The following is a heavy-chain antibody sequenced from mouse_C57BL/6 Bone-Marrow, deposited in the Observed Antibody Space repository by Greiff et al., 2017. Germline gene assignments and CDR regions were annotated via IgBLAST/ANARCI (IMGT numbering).Heavy chain of an antibody. CDR2: IHPNSGST. V-gene: IGHV1-64*01. Sequence: QVQLQQPGAELVKPGASVKLSCKASGYTFTSYWMHWVKQRPGQGLEWIGMIHPNSGSTNYNEKFKSKATLTVDTSSSTAYMQLSSLTSEDSAVYYCARKLRLRFYWYFDVWGTGTTVTVSS. CDR1: GYTFTSYW. CDR3: ARKLRLRFYWYFDV. D-gene: IGHD3-2*02. J-gene: IGHJ1*03.